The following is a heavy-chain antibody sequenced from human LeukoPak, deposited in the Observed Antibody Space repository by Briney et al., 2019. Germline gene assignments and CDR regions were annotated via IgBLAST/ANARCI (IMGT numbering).Heavy chain of an antibody. CDR2: ISGSGGST. J-gene: IGHJ4*02. V-gene: IGHV3-23*01. D-gene: IGHD6-13*01. CDR1: GFTFTLSSYG. Sequence: GGSLRLSCAASGFTFTLSSYGMHWARQAPGKGLEWVSAISGSGGSTYYADSVKGRFTISRDNSKNTLYLQMNSLRAEDTAVYYCAKIFQSSSWFDLDYWGQGTLVTVSS. CDR3: AKIFQSSSWFDLDY.